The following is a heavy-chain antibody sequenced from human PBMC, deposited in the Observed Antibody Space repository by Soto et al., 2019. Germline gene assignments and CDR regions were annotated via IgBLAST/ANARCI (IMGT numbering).Heavy chain of an antibody. CDR3: ARGSIVAGPSKENYYYGMDV. D-gene: IGHD2-21*01. V-gene: IGHV6-1*01. CDR2: TYYRSKWYN. J-gene: IGHJ6*02. CDR1: GDRVSSNSAA. Sequence: PSQTLSLTCAISGDRVSSNSAAWNWIRQSPSRGLEWLGRTYYRSKWYNDYAVSVKSRITINPDTSKNQFSLQLNSVTPEDTAVYYCARGSIVAGPSKENYYYGMDVWGQGTTVTVSS.